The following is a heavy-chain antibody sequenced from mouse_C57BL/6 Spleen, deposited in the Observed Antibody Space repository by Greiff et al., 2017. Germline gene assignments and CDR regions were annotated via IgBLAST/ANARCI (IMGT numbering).Heavy chain of an antibody. CDR2: INPNNGGT. Sequence: EVQLQQSGPELVKPGASVKISCKASGYTFTDYYMNWVKQSHGKSLEWIGDINPNNGGTSYNQKFKGKATLTVDKSSSTAYMELRSLTSEDSAVYYCARIGPYAMDYWGQGTSVTVSS. CDR1: GYTFTDYY. J-gene: IGHJ4*01. V-gene: IGHV1-26*01. CDR3: ARIGPYAMDY.